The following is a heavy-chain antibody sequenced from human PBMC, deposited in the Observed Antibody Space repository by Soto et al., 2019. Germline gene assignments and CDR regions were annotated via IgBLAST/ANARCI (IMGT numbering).Heavy chain of an antibody. CDR1: GYTLTELS. CDR3: ATVPTYGIPYCGGECYHPLDY. CDR2: FDPEDGET. V-gene: IGHV1-24*01. Sequence: GASVKVSCKVSGYTLTELSMHWVRQAPGKGLEWMGGFDPEDGETIYAQKFQGRVTMTEDTSTDTAYMELSSLRSEDTAVYYCATVPTYGIPYCGGECYHPLDYWGQGTLVTVSS. D-gene: IGHD2-21*01. J-gene: IGHJ4*02.